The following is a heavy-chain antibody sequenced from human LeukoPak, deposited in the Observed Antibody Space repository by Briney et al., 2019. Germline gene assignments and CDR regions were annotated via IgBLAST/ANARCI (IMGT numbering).Heavy chain of an antibody. D-gene: IGHD3-10*02. V-gene: IGHV3-48*04. J-gene: IGHJ6*04. Sequence: GGSLRLSCAASGFTFSTYSMNWVRQAPGKGLEWISYISSSSTTIYYADSVKGRFTISRDNAKNSLYLQMNSLRAEDTAVYYCAELGITMIGGVWGKGTTVTISS. CDR3: AELGITMIGGV. CDR2: ISSSSTTI. CDR1: GFTFSTYS.